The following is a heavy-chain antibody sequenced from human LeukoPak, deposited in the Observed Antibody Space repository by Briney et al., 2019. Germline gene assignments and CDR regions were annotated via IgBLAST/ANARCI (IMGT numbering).Heavy chain of an antibody. J-gene: IGHJ4*02. Sequence: GGSLRLSCVASGFTFGSYAINWARQAPGKGLEWVSRISGGGDKIFHNDSVKGRFTISRDNSKNTLYLQMNSLRAEDTAVYYCAKDPMYYYDSSGHSDYWGQGTLVTVSS. CDR2: ISGGGDKI. V-gene: IGHV3-23*01. CDR1: GFTFGSYA. CDR3: AKDPMYYYDSSGHSDY. D-gene: IGHD3-22*01.